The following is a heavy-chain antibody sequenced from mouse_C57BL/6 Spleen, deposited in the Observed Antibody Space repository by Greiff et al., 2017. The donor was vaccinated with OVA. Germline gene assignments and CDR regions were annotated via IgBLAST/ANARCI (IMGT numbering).Heavy chain of an antibody. CDR3: ARIAPSGYWYFDV. V-gene: IGHV2-2*01. D-gene: IGHD6-1*01. CDR2: IWSGGST. Sequence: VQVVESGPGLVQPSQSLSITCTVSGFSLTSYGVHWVRQSPGKGLEWLGVIWSGGSTDYNAAFISRLSISKDNSKSQVFFKMNSLQADDTAIYYCARIAPSGYWYFDVWGTGTTVTVSS. CDR1: GFSLTSYG. J-gene: IGHJ1*03.